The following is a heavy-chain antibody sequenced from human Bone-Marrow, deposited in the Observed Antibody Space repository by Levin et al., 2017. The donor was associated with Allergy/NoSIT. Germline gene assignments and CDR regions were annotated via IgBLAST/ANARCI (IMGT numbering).Heavy chain of an antibody. V-gene: IGHV4-30-4*01. J-gene: IGHJ4*02. Sequence: SETLSLTCTVSGASISSGEYYWSWIRQTPQKGLEWIGYTYYSGSTYYKPSLRGRITVSVDTSKNQFFLELRSVTAADTAVYYCARETPIPVAGTTDYWGQGALVTVSS. D-gene: IGHD6-19*01. CDR3: ARETPIPVAGTTDY. CDR1: GASISSGEYY. CDR2: TYYSGST.